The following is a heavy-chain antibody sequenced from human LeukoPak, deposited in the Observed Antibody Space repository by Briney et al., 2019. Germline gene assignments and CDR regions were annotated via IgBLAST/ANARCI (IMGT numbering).Heavy chain of an antibody. CDR2: ITSSSTYM. J-gene: IGHJ3*02. CDR1: GFTFSTYN. Sequence: PGGSLRLSCAASGFTFSTYNMNWVRRTPGKGLEWVSSITSSSTYMFYADSVRGRFTISRDNAKNSLYLQMNSLRAEDTAIYYCAKEHRELLPIWGQGTMVTVSS. D-gene: IGHD1-26*01. CDR3: AKEHRELLPI. V-gene: IGHV3-21*04.